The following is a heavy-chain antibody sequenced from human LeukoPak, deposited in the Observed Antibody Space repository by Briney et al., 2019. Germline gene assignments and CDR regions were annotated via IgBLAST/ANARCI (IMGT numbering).Heavy chain of an antibody. CDR1: GFTFSSHA. D-gene: IGHD3-9*01. J-gene: IGHJ4*02. V-gene: IGHV3-23*01. Sequence: GGSLRLSCAASGFTFSSHAMSWVRQAPGKGLEWVSVISGSGGSTDYADFVEGRFTISRDNSKNTLYLQMNSLRAEDTAVYYCAKRVLRYFDWSSPNNYYFDYWGQGTLVTVSS. CDR3: AKRVLRYFDWSSPNNYYFDY. CDR2: ISGSGGST.